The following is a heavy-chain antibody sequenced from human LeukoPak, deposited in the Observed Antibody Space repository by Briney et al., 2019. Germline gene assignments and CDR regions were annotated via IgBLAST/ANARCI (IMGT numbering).Heavy chain of an antibody. J-gene: IGHJ4*02. CDR3: ARLSASVAGPFDY. Sequence: GSLRLSCAASGFTVSSNYMSWVRQAPGKGLEWIGSVYYSGSTYYNPSLKSRVTISVDTSKNQFSLKLSSVTAADTAVYYCARLSASVAGPFDYWGQGTLVTVSS. D-gene: IGHD6-19*01. V-gene: IGHV4-39*01. CDR2: VYYSGST. CDR1: GFTVSSNY.